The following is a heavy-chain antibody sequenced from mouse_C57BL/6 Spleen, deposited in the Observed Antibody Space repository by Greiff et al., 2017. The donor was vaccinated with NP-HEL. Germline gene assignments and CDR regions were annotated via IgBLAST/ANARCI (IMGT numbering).Heavy chain of an antibody. D-gene: IGHD1-1*01. V-gene: IGHV5-9*01. J-gene: IGHJ1*03. Sequence: EVQVVESGGGLVKPGGSLKLSCAASGFTFSSYTMSWVRQTPEKRLEWVATISGGGGNTYYPDSVKGRFTISRDNAKNTLYLQMSSLRSEDTALYYCARHYYGSSYWYFDGWGTGTTVTVSS. CDR2: ISGGGGNT. CDR1: GFTFSSYT. CDR3: ARHYYGSSYWYFDG.